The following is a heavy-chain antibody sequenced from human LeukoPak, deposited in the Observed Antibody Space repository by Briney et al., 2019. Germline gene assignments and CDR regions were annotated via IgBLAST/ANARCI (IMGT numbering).Heavy chain of an antibody. CDR2: ISTSGST. V-gene: IGHV4-4*07. CDR1: GGSISGYY. CDR3: ARGAQRRPLDS. Sequence: SETLSLTCTVSGGSISGYYWSWIRQPAGMGLEWIGRISTSGSTHYSPSLKSRVTMSVDTSRNQFSLNLSSVAAADTAVYYCARGAQRRPLDSWGRGPLVPV. D-gene: IGHD6-25*01. J-gene: IGHJ5*01.